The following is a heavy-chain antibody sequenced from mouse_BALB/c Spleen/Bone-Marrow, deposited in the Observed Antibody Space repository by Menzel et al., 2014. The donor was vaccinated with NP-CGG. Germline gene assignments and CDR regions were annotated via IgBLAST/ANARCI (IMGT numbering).Heavy chain of an antibody. V-gene: IGHV1S29*02. D-gene: IGHD2-4*01. CDR3: SREANYDPHLGY. CDR1: GYTFTDYN. J-gene: IGHJ2*01. Sequence: EVQLQQSGPELVKPGASVKISCKASGYTFTDYNMHWVKLSHGKSLEWIGYIFPYNGGADYDQKFRSRATLTVDTSSTTAYMELRSLTSEDSAVYYCSREANYDPHLGYWGQGTTVTVSS. CDR2: IFPYNGGA.